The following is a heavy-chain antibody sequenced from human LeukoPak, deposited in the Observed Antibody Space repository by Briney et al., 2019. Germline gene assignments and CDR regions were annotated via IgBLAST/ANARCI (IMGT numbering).Heavy chain of an antibody. V-gene: IGHV3-15*07. J-gene: IGHJ4*02. D-gene: IGHD3-22*01. Sequence: GGSLRLSCAVSGLTLSNVWMNWVRQAPEKELEWVGRIKSKSAGGTTDFAAPVKGRFTISRDDSKNTLYLQMNSLTSEDTAVYYCAQGSGQYYEYWGQGTLVTVSS. CDR3: AQGSGQYYEY. CDR2: IKSKSAGGTT. CDR1: GLTLSNVW.